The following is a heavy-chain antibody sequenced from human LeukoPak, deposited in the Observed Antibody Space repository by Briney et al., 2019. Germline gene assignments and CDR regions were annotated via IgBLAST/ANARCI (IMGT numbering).Heavy chain of an antibody. V-gene: IGHV3-23*01. D-gene: IGHD4-17*01. CDR3: AKGQNTVATAPFDY. Sequence: GGSLRLSCAASGFTFSSYAMSWVRQAPGKGLEWVSAINSAGSTYYGDSVRGRFTISRDNSKNVLYLQMNSLRAEDTALYYCAKGQNTVATAPFDYWGQGTLVTVSS. CDR2: INSAGST. CDR1: GFTFSSYA. J-gene: IGHJ4*02.